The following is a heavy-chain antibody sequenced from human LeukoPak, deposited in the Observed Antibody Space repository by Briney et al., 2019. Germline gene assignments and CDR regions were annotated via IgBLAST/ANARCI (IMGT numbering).Heavy chain of an antibody. CDR2: INPNTGGT. CDR1: GGTFSNSA. D-gene: IGHD1-7*01. CDR3: VQFELDY. Sequence: GALVKVSCKASGGTFSNSAISWVRQAPGQGLEWMGWINPNTGGTNYAQKFQGRVTMTRDTSISTAYMDLSRLRSDDTAVYYCVQFELDYWGQGTLVTVSS. V-gene: IGHV1-2*02. J-gene: IGHJ4*02.